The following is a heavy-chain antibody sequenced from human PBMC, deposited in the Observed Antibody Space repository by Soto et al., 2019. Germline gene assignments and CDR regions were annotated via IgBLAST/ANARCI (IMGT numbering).Heavy chain of an antibody. V-gene: IGHV1-18*04. D-gene: IGHD3-22*01. CDR3: ARDGSPGYYYDSSGYPDY. CDR2: ISAYNGNT. CDR1: GYTFTSYG. J-gene: IGHJ4*02. Sequence: EASVKVSCKASGYTFTSYGISWVRQAPGQGLEWMGWISAYNGNTNYAQKLQGRVTMTTDTSTSTACMELRSLRSDDTAVYYCARDGSPGYYYDSSGYPDYWGQGTLVTVSS.